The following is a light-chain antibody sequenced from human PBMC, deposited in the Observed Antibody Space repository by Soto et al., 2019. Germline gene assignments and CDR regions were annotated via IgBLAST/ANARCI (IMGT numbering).Light chain of an antibody. V-gene: IGKV3-20*01. CDR1: QSVSSTA. J-gene: IGKJ5*01. CDR3: QQYGSSPPST. Sequence: EIVLTQSPGTLSLSPGERVTLSGRAVQSVSSTALTWYQQKPGQTPRLLIYGTSSRATGIPDRFSGSGSGTDFTLTISRLEPEDFAVYYCQQYGSSPPSTFGQGTRLEIK. CDR2: GTS.